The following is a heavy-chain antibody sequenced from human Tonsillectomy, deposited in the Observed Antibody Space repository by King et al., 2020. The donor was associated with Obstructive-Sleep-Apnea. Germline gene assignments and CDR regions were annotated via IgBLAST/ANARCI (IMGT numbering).Heavy chain of an antibody. CDR2: IYPGDSYT. V-gene: IGHV5-51*01. Sequence: QLVQSGAEVKKPGESLKISCKGSGYSFTSYGISWVRQIPGKALEWMWMIYPGDSYTRYSPSFQGQVTISADKSISTAYLQVSSLKASDTAMYYCARRHYYDSSGYYYFDYWGQGTLVTVSS. CDR3: ARRHYYDSSGYYYFDY. J-gene: IGHJ4*02. D-gene: IGHD3-22*01. CDR1: GYSFTSYG.